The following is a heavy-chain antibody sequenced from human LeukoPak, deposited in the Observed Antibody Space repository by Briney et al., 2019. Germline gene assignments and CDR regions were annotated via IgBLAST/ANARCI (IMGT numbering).Heavy chain of an antibody. Sequence: GASVKVSCKASEGTFSSYAISWVRQAPGQGLEWMGRIIPIFGIANYAQKFQGRVTITADKSTSTAYMELSSLRSEDTAVYYCARDPSYQVATGFDYWGQGTLVTVSS. CDR2: IIPIFGIA. J-gene: IGHJ4*02. D-gene: IGHD5-12*01. CDR1: EGTFSSYA. V-gene: IGHV1-69*04. CDR3: ARDPSYQVATGFDY.